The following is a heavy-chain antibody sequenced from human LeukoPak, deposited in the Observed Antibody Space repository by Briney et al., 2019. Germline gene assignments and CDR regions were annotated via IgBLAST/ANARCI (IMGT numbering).Heavy chain of an antibody. V-gene: IGHV3-33*01. CDR2: IWYDGSDK. J-gene: IGHJ4*02. D-gene: IGHD6-19*01. CDR1: GFNFRSYG. Sequence: GGSLRLSCVASGFNFRSYGMHWVRQAPGKGLEWVAIIWYDGSDKYYADSVKGRFTITRDNSRNTLYLQMNSLRAEDTAVYYCARDLGSSGFFDYWGQGTLVTVSP. CDR3: ARDLGSSGFFDY.